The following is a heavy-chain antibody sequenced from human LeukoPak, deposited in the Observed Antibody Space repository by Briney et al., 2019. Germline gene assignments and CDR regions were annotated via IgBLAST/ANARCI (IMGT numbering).Heavy chain of an antibody. CDR2: ITSNSGSI. D-gene: IGHD3-22*01. CDR3: ARDYDSTPDC. J-gene: IGHJ4*02. V-gene: IGHV3-9*01. CDR1: GFTFDDFA. Sequence: PGGSLRLSCAASGFTFDDFAMHWVRQASGKGLEWVSGITSNSGSIAYADSVKGRFTISRDNSKNTLYLQMNSLRAEDTAVYYCARDYDSTPDCWGQGTLVTVSS.